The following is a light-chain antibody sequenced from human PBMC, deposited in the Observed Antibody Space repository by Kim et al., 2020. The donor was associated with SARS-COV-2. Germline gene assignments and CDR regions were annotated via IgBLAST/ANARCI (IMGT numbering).Light chain of an antibody. CDR2: AAS. CDR1: QNINSY. Sequence: ASVGDIITITCRASQNINSYLNWYQQKPGRAPKLLRFAASILQSGVPSRFSGSGSGTHFTLPIINLQPKDFASYSCQQSYRTPRSFGGGTKVDIQ. V-gene: IGKV1-39*01. CDR3: QQSYRTPRS. J-gene: IGKJ4*01.